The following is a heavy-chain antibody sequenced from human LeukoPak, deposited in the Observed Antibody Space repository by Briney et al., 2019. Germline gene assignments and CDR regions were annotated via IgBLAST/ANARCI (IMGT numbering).Heavy chain of an antibody. D-gene: IGHD4-17*01. CDR3: ARGTFYGDYRYGYGMDV. CDR2: INNDGSST. Sequence: GGSLRLSCAASGFTFSIFWMHWVRRAPGKGPVWVSRINNDGSSTDYADSVKGRFTISRDNAKNSLYLQMNSLRAEDTAVYYCARGTFYGDYRYGYGMDVWGQGTTVTVSS. CDR1: GFTFSIFW. V-gene: IGHV3-74*01. J-gene: IGHJ6*02.